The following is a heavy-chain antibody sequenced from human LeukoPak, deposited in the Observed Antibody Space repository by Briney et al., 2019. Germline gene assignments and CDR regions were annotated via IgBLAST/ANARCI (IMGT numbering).Heavy chain of an antibody. J-gene: IGHJ4*02. D-gene: IGHD3-10*01. Sequence: PGGSLRLSCAASGFTFSNAWMSWVRQAPGKGLEWVSYISSSSSTIYYADSVKGRFTISRDNAKNSLYLQMNSLRDEDTAVYYCARDARGSGSYYPLKYWGQGTLVTVSS. CDR1: GFTFSNAW. CDR3: ARDARGSGSYYPLKY. CDR2: ISSSSSTI. V-gene: IGHV3-48*02.